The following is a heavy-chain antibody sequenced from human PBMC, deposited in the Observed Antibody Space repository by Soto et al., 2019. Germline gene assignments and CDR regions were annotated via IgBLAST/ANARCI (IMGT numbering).Heavy chain of an antibody. CDR2: ISGSGGST. V-gene: IGHV3-23*01. Sequence: GGSLRLSCAASGFTFSSYAMSWVRQAPGKGLEWVSAISGSGGSTYYADSVKGRFTISRDNSKNTLYLQMNSLRAEDTAVYYCAKDQDCSSWFCRHYYHGMDVWGQGTTVTVSS. J-gene: IGHJ6*02. CDR3: AKDQDCSSWFCRHYYHGMDV. D-gene: IGHD6-13*01. CDR1: GFTFSSYA.